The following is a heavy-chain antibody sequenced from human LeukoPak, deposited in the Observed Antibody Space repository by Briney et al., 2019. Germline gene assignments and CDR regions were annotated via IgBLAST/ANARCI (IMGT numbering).Heavy chain of an antibody. CDR1: GGSISSSNW. D-gene: IGHD2-2*01. CDR2: IYHSGST. Sequence: SGTLSLTCAVSGGSISSSNWWSWVRQPPGKGLEWIGEIYHSGSTNYNPSLKSRVTISVDKSKNQFSLKLSSVTAADTAVYYCARPPYCSSTSCSGDAFDIWDQGTMVTVSS. V-gene: IGHV4-4*02. CDR3: ARPPYCSSTSCSGDAFDI. J-gene: IGHJ3*02.